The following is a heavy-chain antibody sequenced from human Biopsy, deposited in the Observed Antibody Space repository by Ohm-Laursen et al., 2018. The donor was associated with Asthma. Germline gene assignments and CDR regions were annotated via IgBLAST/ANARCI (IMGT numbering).Heavy chain of an antibody. V-gene: IGHV1-18*01. D-gene: IGHD3-10*01. CDR3: ARAVDYSHYYGIDV. CDR2: ISVYNGNT. CDR1: GYTFNSAG. Sequence: ASAKVSCKTSGYTFNSAGITWVRQAPGQGLEWMGWISVYNGNTKVAQKLQDRVTMITDTSTSTAYMELRGLRSDDTAVYFCARAVDYSHYYGIDVWGQGTTVTVS. J-gene: IGHJ6*02.